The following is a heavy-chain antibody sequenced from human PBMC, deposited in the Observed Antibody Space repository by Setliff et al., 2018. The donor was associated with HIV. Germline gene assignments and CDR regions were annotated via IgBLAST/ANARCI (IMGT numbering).Heavy chain of an antibody. CDR2: VNQRVTS. CDR3: ASHLPPYSGNFDY. Sequence: PSETLSLTCAVNSGSFGSYYWSWLRQSPGKGLEWIGEVNQRVTSNYNPSLKSRVTISVDTSKNQISLKLSSVTAADTAVYYCASHLPPYSGNFDYWGHGTLVTVS. CDR1: SGSFGSYY. D-gene: IGHD1-26*01. V-gene: IGHV4-34*01. J-gene: IGHJ4*01.